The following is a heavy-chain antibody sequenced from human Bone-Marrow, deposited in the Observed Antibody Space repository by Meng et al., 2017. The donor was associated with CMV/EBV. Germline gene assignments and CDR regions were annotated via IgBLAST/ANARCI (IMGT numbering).Heavy chain of an antibody. V-gene: IGHV3-30*18. CDR2: ISYDGSNK. CDR1: GFTFSSYG. D-gene: IGHD6-19*01. Sequence: SGFTFSSYGLHWVRQAPGKGLEWVAVISYDGSNKYYADSVKGRFTISRDNSKNTLYLQMNSLRAEDTAVYYCAKSGGWDYTDAFDIWGQGTMVTVSS. CDR3: AKSGGWDYTDAFDI. J-gene: IGHJ3*02.